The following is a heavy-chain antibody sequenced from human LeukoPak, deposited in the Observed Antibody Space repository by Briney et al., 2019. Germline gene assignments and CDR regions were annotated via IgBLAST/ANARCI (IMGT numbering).Heavy chain of an antibody. D-gene: IGHD6-19*01. CDR2: IFPIFGTA. J-gene: IGHJ4*02. V-gene: IGHV1-69*01. CDR3: ARIATKYSSGWYFDY. CDR1: GGTFSSYA. Sequence: GSSVKVSCKASGGTFSSYAISWVRQAPGQGLEWMGGIFPIFGTASYAQKFQGRVTITADESTSTAYMELSSLRSEDTAVYYFARIATKYSSGWYFDYWGQGTLVTVSS.